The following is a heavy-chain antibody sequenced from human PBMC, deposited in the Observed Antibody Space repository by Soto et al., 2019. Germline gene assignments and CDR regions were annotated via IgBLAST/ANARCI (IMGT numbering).Heavy chain of an antibody. D-gene: IGHD3-10*01. CDR3: ARATTMVRGVIAHFDY. CDR2: IIPIFGTA. CDR1: GGTFSSYA. V-gene: IGHV1-69*13. Sequence: SVKVSCKASGGTFSSYAISWVRQAPGQGLEWMGGIIPIFGTANYAQKFQGRVTITADESTSTAYMELSSLRSEDTAVYYCARATTMVRGVIAHFDYWGQGTLVTVSS. J-gene: IGHJ4*02.